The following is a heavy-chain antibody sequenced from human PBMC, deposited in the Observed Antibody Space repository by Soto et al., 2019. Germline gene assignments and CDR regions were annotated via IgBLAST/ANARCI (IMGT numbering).Heavy chain of an antibody. CDR2: ISSSSSYI. CDR1: GFTFSSYS. CDR3: ARDLRYCSSTSCYTRVYYYYGMDV. Sequence: GSLRLSCAASGFTFSSYSMNWVRQAPGKGLEWVSSISSSSSYIYYADSVKGRFTISRDNAKNSLYLQMNSLRAEDTAVYYCARDLRYCSSTSCYTRVYYYYGMDVWGQGTTVTVSS. V-gene: IGHV3-21*01. J-gene: IGHJ6*02. D-gene: IGHD2-2*02.